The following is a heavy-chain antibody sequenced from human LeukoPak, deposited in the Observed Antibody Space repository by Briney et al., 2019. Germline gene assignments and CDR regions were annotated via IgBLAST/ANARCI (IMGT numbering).Heavy chain of an antibody. Sequence: SEALSVTCTVPGGSISSPDYYSGSVRHPPGNGREGIRSFYYSGSTYYQPSLKSRVTISVDTSKNLFSLKVSSVTAAAPAVYYCARHAAAGSTFDYWGQGSLLTVSS. J-gene: IGHJ4*02. CDR1: GGSISSPDYY. V-gene: IGHV4-39*01. D-gene: IGHD6-13*01. CDR2: FYYSGST. CDR3: ARHAAAGSTFDY.